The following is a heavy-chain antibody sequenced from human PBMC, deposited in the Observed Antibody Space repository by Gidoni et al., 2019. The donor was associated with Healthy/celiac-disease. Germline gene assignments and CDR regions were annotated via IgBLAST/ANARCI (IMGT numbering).Heavy chain of an antibody. Sequence: QLQLQESGPGLVKPSETLSLTCTVSGGSISSSSYYWGWIRQPPGKGLEWIGSIYYSGSTYYNPSLKSRVTISVDTSKNQFSLKLSSVTAADTAVYYCARYGSVVVIDYGMDVWGQGTTVTVSS. D-gene: IGHD3-22*01. J-gene: IGHJ6*02. CDR2: IYYSGST. V-gene: IGHV4-39*01. CDR1: GGSISSSSYY. CDR3: ARYGSVVVIDYGMDV.